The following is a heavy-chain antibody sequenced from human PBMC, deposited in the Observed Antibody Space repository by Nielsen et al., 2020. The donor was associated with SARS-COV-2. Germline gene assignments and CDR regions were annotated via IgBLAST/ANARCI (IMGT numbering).Heavy chain of an antibody. CDR3: ARDSDPDY. V-gene: IGHV3-30-3*01. D-gene: IGHD3-10*01. Sequence: GGSLRLSCAASGFTFSSYAMHWVRQAPGKGLEWVAVISYDGSNKYYADSVKGRFTISRDNSKNTLYLQMNSLRAEDTAVYYCARDSDPDYWGQGTLVTVSS. CDR2: ISYDGSNK. CDR1: GFTFSSYA. J-gene: IGHJ4*02.